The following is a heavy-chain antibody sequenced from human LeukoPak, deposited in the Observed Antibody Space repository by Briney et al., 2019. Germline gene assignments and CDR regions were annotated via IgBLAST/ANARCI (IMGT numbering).Heavy chain of an antibody. CDR3: ARKPRYSYGQTFDY. CDR1: GYTFTSYD. Sequence: ASVKVSGKASGYTFTSYDINWVRQATGQGLEWMGWMNPNSGNTGYAQKFQGRVTMTRNTSISTAYMELSSLRSEDTAVYYCARKPRYSYGQTFDYWGQGTLVTVSS. J-gene: IGHJ4*02. D-gene: IGHD5-18*01. CDR2: MNPNSGNT. V-gene: IGHV1-8*01.